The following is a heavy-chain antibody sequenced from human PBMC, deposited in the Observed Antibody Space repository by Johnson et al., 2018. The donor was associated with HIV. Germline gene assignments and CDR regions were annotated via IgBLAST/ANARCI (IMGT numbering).Heavy chain of an antibody. CDR2: TRNKANSYTT. CDR3: ARDMVGATFDDAFDI. J-gene: IGHJ3*02. CDR1: GFTFSDHY. D-gene: IGHD1-26*01. V-gene: IGHV3-72*01. Sequence: VQLVESGGGLVQPGGSLRLSCAASGFTFSDHYMDWVRQAPGKGLEWVGRTRNKANSYTTEYAASVKGRFTISRDDSKNTLYLQMNSLRAEDTAVYDGARDMVGATFDDAFDIWGQGTMVTVSS.